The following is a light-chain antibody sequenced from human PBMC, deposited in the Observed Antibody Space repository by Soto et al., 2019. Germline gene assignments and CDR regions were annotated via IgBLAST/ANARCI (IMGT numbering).Light chain of an antibody. CDR1: QSVRSN. V-gene: IGKV3-15*01. CDR3: QQYNNWPLWT. CDR2: GAS. J-gene: IGKJ1*01. Sequence: EIVMTQSPATLSVSPGERATLSCRASQSVRSNVAWYLQKPGQVHRRLIYGASTRATGIPARFSGSGSGTEFTLTISSLQSEDFAVYYCQQYNNWPLWTFGQGTKVEIK.